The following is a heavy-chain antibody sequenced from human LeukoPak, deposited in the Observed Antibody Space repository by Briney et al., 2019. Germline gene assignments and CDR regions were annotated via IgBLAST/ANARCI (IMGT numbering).Heavy chain of an antibody. CDR1: GYRFTSCW. J-gene: IGHJ1*01. D-gene: IGHD4-17*01. CDR2: NYPGDSDT. V-gene: IGHV5-51*01. CDR3: ARSAQATVTIRFQN. Sequence: GGALQISCKGSGYRFTSCWIGWGRQMPGKGLEWKGVNYPGDSDTRYSPSFQGQVTISADKSTSTAYLQWSSLKASDTAMYYCARSAQATVTIRFQNWGQGTLVTVSS.